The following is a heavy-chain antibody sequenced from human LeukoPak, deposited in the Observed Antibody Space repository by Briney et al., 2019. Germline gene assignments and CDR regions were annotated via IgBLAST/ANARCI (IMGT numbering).Heavy chain of an antibody. CDR1: GFTFDDYG. CDR3: ARDSTQPGPVVVAATYAGFDY. Sequence: PGGSLRLSCAASGFTFDDYGMSWVRHAPGKGLEWVSGINWNGGSTVYADSVKGRFTISRDNAKSSLYLQMNSLRAEDTALYYCARDSTQPGPVVVAATYAGFDYWGQGTLVTVSS. V-gene: IGHV3-20*04. CDR2: INWNGGST. D-gene: IGHD2-15*01. J-gene: IGHJ4*02.